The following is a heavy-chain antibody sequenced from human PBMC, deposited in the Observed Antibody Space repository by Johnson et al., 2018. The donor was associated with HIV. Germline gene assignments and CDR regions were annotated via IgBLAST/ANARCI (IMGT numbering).Heavy chain of an antibody. V-gene: IGHV3-30*04. J-gene: IGHJ3*02. CDR2: ISYDGSNK. CDR1: GFSFSIYA. CDR3: ARESIIWGDTRLLEGAFDI. Sequence: QVQLVESGGGLVQPGGSLRLSCAASGFSFSIYAMSWVRQAPGKGLEWVAVISYDGSNKYYADSVKGRFTISRDNAKNSLYLQMNSLRAEDTAFYYCARESIIWGDTRLLEGAFDIWGQGTMVTVSS. D-gene: IGHD3-16*01.